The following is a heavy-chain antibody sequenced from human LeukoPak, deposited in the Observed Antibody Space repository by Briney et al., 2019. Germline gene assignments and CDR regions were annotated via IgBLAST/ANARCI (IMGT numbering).Heavy chain of an antibody. J-gene: IGHJ4*02. CDR2: ISYDGSNK. CDR1: GSTFSSYA. V-gene: IGHV3-30*04. Sequence: GGSLRLSCAASGSTFSSYAMHWVRQAPGKGLEWVAVISYDGSNKYYADSVKGRFTISRDNSKNTLYLQMNSLRAEDTAVYYCASLLNYDYVWGSYRRHFDYWGQGTLVTVSS. CDR3: ASLLNYDYVWGSYRRHFDY. D-gene: IGHD3-16*02.